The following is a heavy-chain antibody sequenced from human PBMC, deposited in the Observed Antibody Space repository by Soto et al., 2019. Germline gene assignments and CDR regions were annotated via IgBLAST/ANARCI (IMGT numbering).Heavy chain of an antibody. V-gene: IGHV1-24*01. Sequence: ASVKVSCKVSGYTLTELSMHWVRQAPGKGLEWMGGFDPEDGETIYTQKFQGRVTMTEDTSTDTAYMELSSLRSEDTAVYCFATDHRSSSWPGAFDILAQGTLVTVSS. J-gene: IGHJ3*02. CDR1: GYTLTELS. D-gene: IGHD6-13*01. CDR3: ATDHRSSSWPGAFDI. CDR2: FDPEDGET.